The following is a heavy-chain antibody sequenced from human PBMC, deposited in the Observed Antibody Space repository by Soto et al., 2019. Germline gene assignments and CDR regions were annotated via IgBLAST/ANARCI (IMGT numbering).Heavy chain of an antibody. CDR3: ARQISTIFCFFITPSYHRDLHSVPTQRSSDP. CDR2: IYYSGST. D-gene: IGHD3-3*01. V-gene: IGHV4-59*01. CDR1: GGSISSYY. Sequence: SETLSLTCTGSGGSISSYYWSWIRQPPGKGLEWIGYIYYSGSTNYNPSLKSRVTISVDTSKNQFSLKLSSVTAADTAVYYCARQISTIFCFFITPSYHRDLHSVPTQRSSDP. J-gene: IGHJ5*02.